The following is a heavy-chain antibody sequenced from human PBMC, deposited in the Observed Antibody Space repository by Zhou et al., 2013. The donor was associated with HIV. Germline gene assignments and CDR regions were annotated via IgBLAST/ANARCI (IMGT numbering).Heavy chain of an antibody. CDR2: IIPILGIA. CDR3: ASSLELRTYYYYYMDV. CDR1: GGTFSSYA. Sequence: QVQLVQSGAEVKKPGSSVKVSCKASGGTFSSYAISWVRQAPGQGLEWMGRIIPILGIANYAQKFQGRVTITADKSTSTAYMELSSLRSEDTAVYYCASSLELRTYYYYYMDVWGKGTTVTVSS. V-gene: IGHV1-69*04. D-gene: IGHD1-7*01. J-gene: IGHJ6*03.